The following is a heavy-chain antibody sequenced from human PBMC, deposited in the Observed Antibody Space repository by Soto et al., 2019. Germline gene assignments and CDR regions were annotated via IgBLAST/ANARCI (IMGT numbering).Heavy chain of an antibody. Sequence: QITLKESGPTLVRPTQTLTLTCTFSGFSLSTIGLGVGWIRQPPGKALEWLALIYWNDDKRYSPSLKARLTITKDTSKNPVVLTMTNMDPVDTATYYCAHRPSGWYLFDYWGQGTLVTVSS. CDR1: GFSLSTIGLG. CDR2: IYWNDDK. D-gene: IGHD6-19*01. CDR3: AHRPSGWYLFDY. J-gene: IGHJ4*02. V-gene: IGHV2-5*01.